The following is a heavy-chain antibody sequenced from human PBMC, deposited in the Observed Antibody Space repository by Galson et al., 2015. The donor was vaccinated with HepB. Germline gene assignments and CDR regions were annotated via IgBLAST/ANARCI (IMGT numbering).Heavy chain of an antibody. V-gene: IGHV1-24*01. CDR2: FDPEDGET. D-gene: IGHD2-2*01. Sequence: SVKVSCKVSGYTLTELSMHWVRQAPGKGLEWMGGFDPEDGETIYAQKFQGRVTMTEDTSTDTAYMELSSLRSEDTAVYYCATDPFYCSSTSCYYSDYWGQGTLVTVSS. CDR3: ATDPFYCSSTSCYYSDY. J-gene: IGHJ4*02. CDR1: GYTLTELS.